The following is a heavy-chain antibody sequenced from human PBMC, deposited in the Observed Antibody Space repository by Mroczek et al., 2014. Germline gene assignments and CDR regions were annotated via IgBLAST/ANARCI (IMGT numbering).Heavy chain of an antibody. V-gene: IGHV4-34*01. J-gene: IGHJ6*02. Sequence: QVQLQQWGAGLLKPSETLSLTCAVYGGSFSGYYWSWIRQPPGKGLEWIGEINHSGSTNYNPSLKSRVTISVDTSKNQFSLKLSSVTAADTAVYYCARAAVGLIVATNHYYYGMDVWGQGTTVTVSS. CDR3: ARAAVGLIVATNHYYYGMDV. CDR2: INHSGST. CDR1: GGSFSGYY. D-gene: IGHD5-12*01.